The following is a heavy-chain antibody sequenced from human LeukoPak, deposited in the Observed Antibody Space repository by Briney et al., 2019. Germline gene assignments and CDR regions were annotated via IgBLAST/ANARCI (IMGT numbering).Heavy chain of an antibody. Sequence: GGSLRLSCAASGFTFSSHSMNWVRQAPGKGLEWVSYISSSSRTIHYADSVKGRFTISRDNAKNSLYLQMNSLRDEDTAVYCCARDLSSVPTRWGQGTLVTVSS. D-gene: IGHD3-10*01. CDR2: ISSSSRTI. CDR3: ARDLSSVPTR. CDR1: GFTFSSHS. J-gene: IGHJ4*02. V-gene: IGHV3-48*02.